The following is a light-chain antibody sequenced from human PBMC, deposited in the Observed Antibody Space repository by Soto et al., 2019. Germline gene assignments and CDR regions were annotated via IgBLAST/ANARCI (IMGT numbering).Light chain of an antibody. CDR2: DVT. J-gene: IGLJ2*01. V-gene: IGLV2-14*03. CDR3: SSYTITATL. Sequence: QSALTQPASVSGSPGQSITISCTGTSSDIGLYNYVSWYQQHPGKAPKLVISDVTNRPSGVSDRFSGSKSGNTAFLTISGLQAEDEADYYCSSYTITATLFGRGTKVTVL. CDR1: SSDIGLYNY.